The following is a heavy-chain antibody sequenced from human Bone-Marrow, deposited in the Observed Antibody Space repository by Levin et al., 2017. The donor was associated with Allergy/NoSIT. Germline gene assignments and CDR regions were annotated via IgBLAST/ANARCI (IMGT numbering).Heavy chain of an antibody. CDR1: GTSITTYY. D-gene: IGHD6-13*01. CDR2: FYYSGST. V-gene: IGHV4-59*01. CDR3: ARSIGGAAAGDY. J-gene: IGHJ4*02. Sequence: SETLSLTCTVSGTSITTYYWSWIRQPPGKGLEWIGYFYYSGSTNYNPSLKSRVTIVVDTSKNQFSLKLSSVSAADTAVYYCARSIGGAAAGDYWGPGTLVTVSS.